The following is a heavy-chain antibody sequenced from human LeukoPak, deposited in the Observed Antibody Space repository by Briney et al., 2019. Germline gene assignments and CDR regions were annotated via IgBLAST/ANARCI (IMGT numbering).Heavy chain of an antibody. CDR3: TRSCGSTSCSDGDWLDP. J-gene: IGHJ5*02. Sequence: PSETLSLTCTVSGGSIINYDYYWGWIRQPPGKGLEWIASMHYSGSTYLNPSLKSRVTISVDTSKNQFSLNLSSVTAADTAVYYCTRSCGSTSCSDGDWLDPWGQGTLVTVSS. CDR1: GGSIINYDYY. V-gene: IGHV4-39*01. CDR2: MHYSGST. D-gene: IGHD2-2*01.